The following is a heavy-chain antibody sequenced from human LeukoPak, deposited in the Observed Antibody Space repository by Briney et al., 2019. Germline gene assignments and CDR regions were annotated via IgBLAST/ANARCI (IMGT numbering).Heavy chain of an antibody. V-gene: IGHV4-39*01. D-gene: IGHD6-13*01. Sequence: SETLSLTCTVSGGSISSSSYYWGWIRQPPGKGLGWIGSIYYSGSTYYNPSLKSRVTISVDTSKNQFSLKLSSVTAADTAVYYCARRFRRQQPGADAFDIWGQGTMVTVSS. CDR3: ARRFRRQQPGADAFDI. CDR2: IYYSGST. J-gene: IGHJ3*02. CDR1: GGSISSSSYY.